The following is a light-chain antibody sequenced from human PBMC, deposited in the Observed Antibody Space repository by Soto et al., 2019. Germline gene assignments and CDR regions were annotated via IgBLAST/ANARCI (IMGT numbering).Light chain of an antibody. Sequence: DIVMTQSPLSLPVTPGEPASISCRSSQSLLHSNGYNYLDWYLQKPVQSPQLLIYLGSNRASGVPDRFSGSGSGTDFTLTISRVEAEDVGVYYCRQAIQPLTFGGGTKVEIK. CDR2: LGS. J-gene: IGKJ4*01. V-gene: IGKV2-28*01. CDR3: RQAIQPLT. CDR1: QSLLHSNGYNY.